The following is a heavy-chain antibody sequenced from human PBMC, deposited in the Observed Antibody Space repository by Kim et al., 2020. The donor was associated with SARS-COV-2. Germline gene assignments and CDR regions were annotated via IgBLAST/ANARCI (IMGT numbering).Heavy chain of an antibody. J-gene: IGHJ4*02. Sequence: NHHPSLKGRVTISVDTSKNQFSLKLSSVTAADTAVYYCAGSHAAAGSTDYWGQGTLVTVSS. V-gene: IGHV4-4*09. CDR3: AGSHAAAGSTDY. D-gene: IGHD6-13*01.